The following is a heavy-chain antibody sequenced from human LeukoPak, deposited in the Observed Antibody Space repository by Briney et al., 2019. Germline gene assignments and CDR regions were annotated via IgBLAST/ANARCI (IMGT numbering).Heavy chain of an antibody. CDR3: ARDQGINAFDI. Sequence: KSSETLSLTCTVSGGSISSYYWSWIRQPPGKGLEWIGYIYYSGSTNYNPSLKSRVTISVDTSKNQFSLKLSSVTAADTAVYYCARDQGINAFDIWGQGTMVTVSS. J-gene: IGHJ3*02. D-gene: IGHD3-10*01. CDR2: IYYSGST. V-gene: IGHV4-59*01. CDR1: GGSISSYY.